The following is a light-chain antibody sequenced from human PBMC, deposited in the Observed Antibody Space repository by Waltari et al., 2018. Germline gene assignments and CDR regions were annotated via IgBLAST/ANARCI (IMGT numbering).Light chain of an antibody. CDR1: SSDVGSYNL. CDR3: CSYAGGSAFV. CDR2: GVS. V-gene: IGLV2-23*02. Sequence: QSALTQPASVSGSPGQSITISCTGTSSDVGSYNLVSWYQHRPGKAPKLIIYGVSKRPVGVSNRFSGSKSGNTASLTISGLRTEDEADYYCCSYAGGSAFVFGTGTKITVL. J-gene: IGLJ1*01.